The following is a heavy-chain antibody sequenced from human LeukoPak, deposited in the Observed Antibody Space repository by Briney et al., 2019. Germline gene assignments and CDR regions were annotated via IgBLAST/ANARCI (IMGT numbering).Heavy chain of an antibody. Sequence: PSETLSLTCTVSGGSISSSSYYWAWIRQPPGKGLEWIGSIYYSGSTYYNPSLKSRLTISVDTSKNQFSLKLSSVTAADTAVYYCARLGKSSGWFYACDYWGQGTLVTVSS. CDR2: IYYSGST. CDR3: ARLGKSSGWFYACDY. J-gene: IGHJ4*02. CDR1: GGSISSSSYY. D-gene: IGHD6-19*01. V-gene: IGHV4-39*01.